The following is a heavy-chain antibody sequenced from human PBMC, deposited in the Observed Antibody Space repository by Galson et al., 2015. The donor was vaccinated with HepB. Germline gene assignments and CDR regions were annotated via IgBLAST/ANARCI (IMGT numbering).Heavy chain of an antibody. CDR1: GFTFSSYA. D-gene: IGHD6-19*01. CDR2: ISYDGSNK. V-gene: IGHV3-30-3*01. CDR3: SSSSGWPNAEYFQH. Sequence: SLRLSCAASGFTFSSYAMHWVRQAPGKGLEWVAVISYDGSNKYYADSVKGRFTISRDNSKNTLYLQMNSLRAEDTAVYYCSSSSGWPNAEYFQHWGQGTLVTVSS. J-gene: IGHJ1*01.